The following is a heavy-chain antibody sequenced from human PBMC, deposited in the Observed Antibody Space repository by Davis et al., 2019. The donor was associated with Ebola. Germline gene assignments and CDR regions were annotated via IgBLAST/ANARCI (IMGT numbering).Heavy chain of an antibody. J-gene: IGHJ6*04. D-gene: IGHD3-10*01. Sequence: SVKVSCKASGGTFSSYAISWVRQAPGQGLEWMGAIIPIFGTANYAQKFQGRLTITADEPTNTAYMELSSLRAEDTAVYYCGGTMVRGVTDVWGKGTTVTVSS. CDR3: GGTMVRGVTDV. CDR2: IIPIFGTA. V-gene: IGHV1-69*13. CDR1: GGTFSSYA.